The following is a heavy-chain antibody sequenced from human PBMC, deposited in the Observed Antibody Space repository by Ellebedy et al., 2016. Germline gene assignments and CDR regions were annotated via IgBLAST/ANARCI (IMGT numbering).Heavy chain of an antibody. CDR1: GFTFSTYW. V-gene: IGHV3-7*05. Sequence: LSLTXXASGFTFSTYWMSWVRQAPGKGLEWVANIERGGSEKYYVDSVKGRFTISRDNAKNSLDLQMNSLGADDTAVYYCARVGTYGVSYFFDLWGQGTLVTVSS. CDR3: ARVGTYGVSYFFDL. D-gene: IGHD3-10*01. J-gene: IGHJ4*02. CDR2: IERGGSEK.